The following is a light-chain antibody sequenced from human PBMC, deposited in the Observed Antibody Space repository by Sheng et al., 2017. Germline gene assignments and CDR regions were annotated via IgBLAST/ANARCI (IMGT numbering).Light chain of an antibody. V-gene: IGKV1-5*03. J-gene: IGKJ5*01. CDR3: QQFLSYPIT. Sequence: DIQMTQSPSALSASVGDRVTLTCRASQSIGRWLAWYQQKPGKAPKLLISKASSLISGVPSTFSGSGYGTEFILTINSLQPEDFASYSCQQFLSYPITFGQGTRLEIK. CDR2: KAS. CDR1: QSIGRW.